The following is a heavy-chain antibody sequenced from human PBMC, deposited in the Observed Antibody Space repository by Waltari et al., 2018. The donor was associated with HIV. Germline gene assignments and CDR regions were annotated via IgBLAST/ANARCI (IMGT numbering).Heavy chain of an antibody. J-gene: IGHJ4*02. CDR2: IKQDGSEK. Sequence: EVPLVGSGGGLVERGGSLRLSCAASGFTFSSYWMSWVRQAPGKGLEWVANIKQDGSEKYYVDSVNGRFTISRDNAENSLYLQMNSLRAEDTAVYYCARGGFYGSGSKVNWGQGTLVTVSS. CDR1: GFTFSSYW. V-gene: IGHV3-7*04. CDR3: ARGGFYGSGSKVN. D-gene: IGHD3-10*01.